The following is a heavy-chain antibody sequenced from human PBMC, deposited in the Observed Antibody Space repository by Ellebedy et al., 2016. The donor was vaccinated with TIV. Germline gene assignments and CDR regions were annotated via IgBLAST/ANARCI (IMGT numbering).Heavy chain of an antibody. CDR3: ATGPPKWEVPLDLDS. V-gene: IGHV1-69*04. D-gene: IGHD1-26*01. CDR2: IIPIVEIT. CDR1: GGTLRSYG. J-gene: IGHJ4*02. Sequence: AASVKVSCKAYGGTLRSYGISWARQAPGLGLEWMGRIIPIVEITIYAQRFQDRVTISEDNFTNTVYMEMSSLRSEDTAMYYCATGPPKWEVPLDLDSWGQGTLVIVSS.